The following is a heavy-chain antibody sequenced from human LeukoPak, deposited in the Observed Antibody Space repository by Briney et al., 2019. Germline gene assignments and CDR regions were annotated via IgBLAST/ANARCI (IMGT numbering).Heavy chain of an antibody. CDR1: GYTFTSYG. CDR2: ISAYNGNT. D-gene: IGHD3-22*01. V-gene: IGHV1-18*01. Sequence: ASVKVSCKASGYTFTSYGISWVRQAPGQGLEWMGWISAYNGNTNYAQKLQGRVTMTTDTSTSTAYMELGSLRSDDTAVYYCARRLYYYDSSGYYYVGAFDIWGQGTMVTVSS. J-gene: IGHJ3*02. CDR3: ARRLYYYDSSGYYYVGAFDI.